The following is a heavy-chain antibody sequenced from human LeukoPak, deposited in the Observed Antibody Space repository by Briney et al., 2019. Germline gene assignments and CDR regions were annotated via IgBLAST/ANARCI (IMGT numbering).Heavy chain of an antibody. V-gene: IGHV3-23*01. D-gene: IGHD3-22*01. CDR3: AKYVSYYYDSSTYHPPQGYFDY. CDR2: ISGSGGST. Sequence: GGSLRLSCAASGFTFSSYAMSWVRQAPGKGLEWVSAISGSGGSTYYADSVKGRFTISRDNSKNTLYLQMNSLRAEDTAVYYCAKYVSYYYDSSTYHPPQGYFDYWGQGTLVTVSS. CDR1: GFTFSSYA. J-gene: IGHJ4*02.